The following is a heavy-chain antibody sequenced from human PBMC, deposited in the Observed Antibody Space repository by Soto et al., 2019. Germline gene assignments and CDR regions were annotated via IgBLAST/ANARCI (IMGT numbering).Heavy chain of an antibody. J-gene: IGHJ6*02. D-gene: IGHD1-26*01. CDR3: ARSEWGILYYYYGMDV. CDR2: IYYSGST. V-gene: IGHV4-59*01. Sequence: QVQLQESGPGLVKPSETLSLTCTVSGGSISSYYWSWIRQPPGKGLEWIGYIYYSGSTNYNPSLTSRVTISVYTSKDQFALKLRSVTAAEAAVYYCARSEWGILYYYYGMDVWGQGTTVTVSS. CDR1: GGSISSYY.